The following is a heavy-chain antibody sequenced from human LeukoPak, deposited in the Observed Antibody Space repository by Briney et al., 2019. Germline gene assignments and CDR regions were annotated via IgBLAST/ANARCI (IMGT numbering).Heavy chain of an antibody. CDR3: ARRPRGEMQGGPHDYDFWSGSDY. J-gene: IGHJ4*02. CDR1: GYTFTSYG. Sequence: ASVKVSCKASGYTFTSYGISWVRQAPGQGLEWMGWISAYNGNTNYAQKLQGRVTMTTDTSTSTAYMELRSLRSDDTAVYYCARRPRGEMQGGPHDYDFWSGSDYWGQGTLVTVSS. V-gene: IGHV1-18*01. CDR2: ISAYNGNT. D-gene: IGHD3-3*01.